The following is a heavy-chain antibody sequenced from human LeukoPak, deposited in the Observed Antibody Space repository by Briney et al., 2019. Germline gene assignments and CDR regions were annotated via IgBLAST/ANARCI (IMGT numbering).Heavy chain of an antibody. CDR1: GGSISSSSYY. J-gene: IGHJ5*02. CDR2: IYYSGST. D-gene: IGHD3-3*01. Sequence: SETLSLTFTVSGGSISSSSYYWGWIRQPPGKGLEWIGSIYYSGSTYYNPSLKSRVTISVDTSKNQFSLKLSSVTAADTAVYYCARGVWSAYNWFDPWGQGTLVTVSS. V-gene: IGHV4-39*01. CDR3: ARGVWSAYNWFDP.